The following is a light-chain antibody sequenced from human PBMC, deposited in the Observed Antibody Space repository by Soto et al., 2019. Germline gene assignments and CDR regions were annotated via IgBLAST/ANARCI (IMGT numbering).Light chain of an antibody. CDR1: SSDVGGYNY. V-gene: IGLV2-14*01. CDR2: EVS. J-gene: IGLJ1*01. CDR3: SSYTSSSTPYV. Sequence: ALTQPASVSGSPGQSITISCTGTSSDVGGYNYVSWYQQHPGKTPKLMIYEVSNRPSGVSNRFSGSKSGNTASLTISGLQAEDEADYYCSSYTSSSTPYVFGTGTKLTVL.